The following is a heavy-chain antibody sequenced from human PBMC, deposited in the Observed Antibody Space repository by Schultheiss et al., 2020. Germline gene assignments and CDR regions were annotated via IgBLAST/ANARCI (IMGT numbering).Heavy chain of an antibody. CDR2: IYYSGTT. CDR3: AREVIKGGPNANDGFDI. J-gene: IGHJ3*02. Sequence: SETLSLTCTVSGGSISNSYWSWIRQPPGKGLEWIGYIYYSGTTYYNPSLKSRATISVDTSKHQFSLKLSSVTAADTAVYYCAREVIKGGPNANDGFDIWGQGAMVTVSS. V-gene: IGHV4-59*12. CDR1: GGSISNSY. D-gene: IGHD2-21*01.